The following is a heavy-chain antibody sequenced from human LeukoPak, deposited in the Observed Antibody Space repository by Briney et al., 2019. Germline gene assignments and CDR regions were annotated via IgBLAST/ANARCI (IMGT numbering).Heavy chain of an antibody. J-gene: IGHJ3*02. Sequence: SQTLSLTCTVSGDSISSYYWTWIRQPPGKWLEWKRKIYFSGSTNYNPSLQSRVTISGDTSKNQFSLKLSYVTAADTAVYYCARRVRRITFGGVQTFDAFDIWGQGTMVTVSS. D-gene: IGHD3-16*01. CDR2: IYFSGST. V-gene: IGHV4-59*08. CDR3: ARRVRRITFGGVQTFDAFDI. CDR1: GDSISSYY.